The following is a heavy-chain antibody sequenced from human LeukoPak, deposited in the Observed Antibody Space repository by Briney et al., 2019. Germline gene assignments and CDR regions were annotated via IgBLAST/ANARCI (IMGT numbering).Heavy chain of an antibody. Sequence: SETLSLTCTVSGGSISSYYWSWIRQPAGKGLEWIGRIYTSGSTNYNPSLKSRVTMSVDTSKNQFSLKLSSVTAADTAVYYCARDEYYYDSSGSIRFDYWGQGTLVTASS. V-gene: IGHV4-4*07. CDR3: ARDEYYYDSSGSIRFDY. J-gene: IGHJ4*02. D-gene: IGHD3-22*01. CDR2: IYTSGST. CDR1: GGSISSYY.